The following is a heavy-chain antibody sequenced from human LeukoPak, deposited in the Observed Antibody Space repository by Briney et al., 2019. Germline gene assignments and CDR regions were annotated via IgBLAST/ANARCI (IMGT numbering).Heavy chain of an antibody. CDR3: ARDLELSAVYYFDS. Sequence: GGSLRLSCEPSGFTFSIFPMHWVRQAPGKGLEWVALISSGSEKYYADSVKGRFTISRDNSKNMLYLQMNSLRADDTAVYYCARDLELSAVYYFDSWGQGTLVIVSS. CDR1: GFTFSIFP. D-gene: IGHD3-3*01. V-gene: IGHV3-30*04. J-gene: IGHJ4*02. CDR2: ISSGSEK.